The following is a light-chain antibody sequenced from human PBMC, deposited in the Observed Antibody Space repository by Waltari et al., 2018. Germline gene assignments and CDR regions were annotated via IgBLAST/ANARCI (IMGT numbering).Light chain of an antibody. CDR3: QHRSDWPLYT. CDR1: QTVRGY. Sequence: EIVLTQSPATLSLSPGDSATLSCRASQTVRGYLAWYQHKFGQAPRLLMSDASKRATGIPARFSGSGSGTDFTLIITSLEPEDFAVYYCQHRSDWPLYTFGQGTKLELK. CDR2: DAS. J-gene: IGKJ2*01. V-gene: IGKV3-11*01.